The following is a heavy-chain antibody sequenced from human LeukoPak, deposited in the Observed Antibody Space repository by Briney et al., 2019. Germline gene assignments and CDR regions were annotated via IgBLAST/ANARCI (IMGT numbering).Heavy chain of an antibody. CDR3: ARGVSGYTYGSYYYYYMDV. V-gene: IGHV4-4*09. J-gene: IGHJ6*03. CDR1: DGSISSYY. Sequence: SETLSLTCTVSDGSISSYYWSWIRQPPGKGLEWIGYIYTSGSTNYNPSLKSRVTISVDTSKNQFSLKLSSVTAADTAVYYCARGVSGYTYGSYYYYYMDVCGKGTTVTVSS. CDR2: IYTSGST. D-gene: IGHD5-18*01.